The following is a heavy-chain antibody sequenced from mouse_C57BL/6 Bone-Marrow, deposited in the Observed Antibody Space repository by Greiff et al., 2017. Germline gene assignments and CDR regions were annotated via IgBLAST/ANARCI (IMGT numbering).Heavy chain of an antibody. CDR1: GFTFSSYA. Sequence: EVKLQESGGGLVKPGGSLKLSCAASGFTFSSYAMSWVRQTPEKRLEWVATISDGGSYTYYPDNVKGRFTISRDNAKNNLYLQMSHLKSEDTAMYYCARGIYYWYVDVWGTGTTVTVSS. CDR3: ARGIYYWYVDV. CDR2: ISDGGSYT. V-gene: IGHV5-4*03. J-gene: IGHJ1*03. D-gene: IGHD1-1*01.